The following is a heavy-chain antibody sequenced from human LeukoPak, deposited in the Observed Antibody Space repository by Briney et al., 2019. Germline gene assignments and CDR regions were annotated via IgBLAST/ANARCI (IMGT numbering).Heavy chain of an antibody. J-gene: IGHJ6*02. V-gene: IGHV3-23*01. CDR3: AKDRARIVGTIKYYHYGLDV. Sequence: GGSLRLSCAASGFTFSSYAMSWVRQAPGKGLEWVSAISGSGGSTYYADSVKGRFTISRDNSKNTVYLQMNSLRAEDTAVYYCAKDRARIVGTIKYYHYGLDVWGQGTTVTVSS. CDR2: ISGSGGST. D-gene: IGHD1-26*01. CDR1: GFTFSSYA.